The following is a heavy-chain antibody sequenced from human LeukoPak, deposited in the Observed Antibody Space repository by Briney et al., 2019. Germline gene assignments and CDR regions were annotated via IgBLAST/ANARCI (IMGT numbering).Heavy chain of an antibody. D-gene: IGHD5-18*01. Sequence: ASVKVSCKASGYTFTSYYMHWVRQAPGQGLEWMGWINPNSGGTNYAQKFQGRVTMTRDTSISTAYMELSRLRSDDTAVYYCARDRGYSYDSRTIRWYYYYGMDVWGQGTTVTVSS. CDR3: ARDRGYSYDSRTIRWYYYYGMDV. CDR1: GYTFTSYY. CDR2: INPNSGGT. J-gene: IGHJ6*02. V-gene: IGHV1-2*02.